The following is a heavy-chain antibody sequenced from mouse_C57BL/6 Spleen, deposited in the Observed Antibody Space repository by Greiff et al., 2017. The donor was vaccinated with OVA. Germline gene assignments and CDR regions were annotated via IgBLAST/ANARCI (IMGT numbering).Heavy chain of an antibody. V-gene: IGHV1-81*01. CDR1: GYTFTSYG. CDR3: ARLGVYYDYDGWFAY. Sequence: VKLMESGAELARPGASVKLSCKASGYTFTSYGISWVKQRTGQGLEWIGEIYPRSGNTYYNEKFKGKATLTADKSSSTAYMELRSLTSEDSAVYFCARLGVYYDYDGWFAYWGQGTLVTVSA. J-gene: IGHJ3*01. D-gene: IGHD2-4*01. CDR2: IYPRSGNT.